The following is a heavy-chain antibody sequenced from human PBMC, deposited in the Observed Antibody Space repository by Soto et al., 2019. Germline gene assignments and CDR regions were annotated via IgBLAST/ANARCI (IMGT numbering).Heavy chain of an antibody. Sequence: LSLTCPVSSGSISVTDVFWGWVRQPPGKGLEWIGNVDYSRTAYFSPSLATRVTFHVDTSKNQFSLTLYSVTAADTAVYYCARITGRHLDYWGQGILVTVSS. D-gene: IGHD1-20*01. J-gene: IGHJ4*02. CDR1: SGSISVTDVF. CDR3: ARITGRHLDY. V-gene: IGHV4-39*01. CDR2: VDYSRTA.